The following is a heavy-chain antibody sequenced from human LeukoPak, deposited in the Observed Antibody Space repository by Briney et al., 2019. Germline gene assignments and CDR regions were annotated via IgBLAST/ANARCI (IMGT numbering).Heavy chain of an antibody. J-gene: IGHJ6*03. CDR3: ASAIPGNYDYYYYYYMDV. V-gene: IGHV1-2*02. CDR1: GYTFTGYY. D-gene: IGHD3-22*01. Sequence: ASVKVSCKASGYTFTGYYMHWVRQAPGQGLEWMGWINPNSGSTNYAQKFQGRVTMTRDTSISTAYMELSRLRSDDTAVYYCASAIPGNYDYYYYYYMDVWGKGTTVTVSS. CDR2: INPNSGST.